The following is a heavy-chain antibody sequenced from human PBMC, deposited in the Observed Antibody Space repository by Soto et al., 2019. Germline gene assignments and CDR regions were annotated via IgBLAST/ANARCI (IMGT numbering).Heavy chain of an antibody. Sequence: SETLSLTCAVYGVSFSGYYWSWIRQPPGKGLEWIGEINHSGSTNYNPSLKSRVTISVDTSKRQFSLKLSSVTAADTAGYYCARGSYYDSGSYYYDSSGGQAYDYWGQGTLVT. CDR1: GVSFSGYY. J-gene: IGHJ4*02. CDR3: ARGSYYDSGSYYYDSSGGQAYDY. D-gene: IGHD3-10*01. V-gene: IGHV4-34*01. CDR2: INHSGST.